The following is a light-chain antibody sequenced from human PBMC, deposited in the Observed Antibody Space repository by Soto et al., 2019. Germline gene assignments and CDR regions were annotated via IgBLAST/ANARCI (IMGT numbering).Light chain of an antibody. V-gene: IGLV2-14*01. Sequence: QSALTQPASVSGSPGQSIIISCTGTSSDVGGSNYVSWYQQHPGKAPKLMIYDVNNRPSGVSKRFSGSKSGNTASLTISGLEAEDEADYYCGSYTSSSTLYVFGTGTKVTVL. CDR3: GSYTSSSTLYV. CDR2: DVN. J-gene: IGLJ1*01. CDR1: SSDVGGSNY.